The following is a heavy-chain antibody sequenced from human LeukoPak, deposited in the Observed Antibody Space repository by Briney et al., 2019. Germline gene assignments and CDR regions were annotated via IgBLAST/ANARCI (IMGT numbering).Heavy chain of an antibody. CDR2: IHYSGST. J-gene: IGHJ5*02. CDR1: GGSISSYY. D-gene: IGHD3-10*01. CDR3: ARGPRNYSP. Sequence: PSETLSLTCTVSGGSISSYYWSWIRQPPGKGLEWIGYIHYSGSTNYNPSLKSRVTISVDTSKNQFSLKLISVTAADTAVYDCARGPRNYSPWGQGTLVTVSS. V-gene: IGHV4-59*01.